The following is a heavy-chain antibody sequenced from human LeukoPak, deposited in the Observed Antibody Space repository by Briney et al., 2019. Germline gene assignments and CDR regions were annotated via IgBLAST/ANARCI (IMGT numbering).Heavy chain of an antibody. J-gene: IGHJ5*02. CDR3: AREGDLRYCSSTSCLYNWFDP. Sequence: GASVKVSCKASGYTFTSYGISWVRQAPGQGLEWMGWISAYNGNTNYAQKLQGRVTMTTDTSTSTAYMELRSLGSDDTAVYYCAREGDLRYCSSTSCLYNWFDPWGQGTLVTVSS. V-gene: IGHV1-18*01. D-gene: IGHD2-2*01. CDR1: GYTFTSYG. CDR2: ISAYNGNT.